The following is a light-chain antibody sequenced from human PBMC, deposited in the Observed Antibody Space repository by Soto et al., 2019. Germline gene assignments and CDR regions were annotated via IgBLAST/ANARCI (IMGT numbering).Light chain of an antibody. CDR3: QQYSSSPPEFT. J-gene: IGKJ3*01. CDR2: GAS. CDR1: QSISSNY. V-gene: IGKV3-20*01. Sequence: IGLTQSPGTLSLSPGERATLSCRASQSISSNYLAWYQQRPGQAPRLLIFGASYRATGIPDRFSGSGSGTDFTLTISRLEPEDFAVYYCQQYSSSPPEFTFGPGTRVESK.